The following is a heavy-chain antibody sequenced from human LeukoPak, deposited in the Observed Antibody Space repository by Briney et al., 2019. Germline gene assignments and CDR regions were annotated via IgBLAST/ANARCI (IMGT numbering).Heavy chain of an antibody. CDR3: ASYDSSGYYHYFDY. V-gene: IGHV3-23*01. CDR2: ISGSGGST. CDR1: GFTFRRYA. D-gene: IGHD3-22*01. Sequence: PGGSLRLSCAASGFTFRRYAMSWVRQAPGKALEWVSAISGSGGSTYHADSVKGRFTISRDNSKNTLYLQMNSLRAEDTAVYYCASYDSSGYYHYFDYWGQGTLVTVSS. J-gene: IGHJ4*02.